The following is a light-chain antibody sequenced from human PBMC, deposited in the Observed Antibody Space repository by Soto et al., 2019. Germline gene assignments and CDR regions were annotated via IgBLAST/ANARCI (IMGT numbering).Light chain of an antibody. J-gene: IGKJ3*01. V-gene: IGKV3-15*01. CDR2: YAS. CDR1: DSVHRN. Sequence: EVVMTQSPATLSVSPGERVTLSCRARDSVHRNLAWYQQKPGQGPSRLIYYASTRATGVPDRFTGSGSGTEFTLTISSLQSEDFGVYHCQHYSNWPPTFGPGTKVEIK. CDR3: QHYSNWPPT.